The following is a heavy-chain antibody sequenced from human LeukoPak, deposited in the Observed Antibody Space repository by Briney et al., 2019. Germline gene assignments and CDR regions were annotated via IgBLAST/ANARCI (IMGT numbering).Heavy chain of an antibody. CDR3: ARGDNWNYAGFDY. Sequence: GSSVKVSCMASGWTFTLYGIRGVRQAPGQELDWMGWISAYNGDTNYAKKLQGRVTMTTDTSTSTAYMELRSLTSDDTAVYYCARGDNWNYAGFDYWGQGTLVTVSS. D-gene: IGHD1-7*01. CDR2: ISAYNGDT. V-gene: IGHV1-18*01. CDR1: GWTFTLYG. J-gene: IGHJ4*02.